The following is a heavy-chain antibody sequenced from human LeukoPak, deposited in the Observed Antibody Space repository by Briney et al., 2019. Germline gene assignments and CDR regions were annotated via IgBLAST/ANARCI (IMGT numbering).Heavy chain of an antibody. CDR3: ARRYYMDV. Sequence: SETLSLTCTVSGASISTSSYYWGWIRQPPGKGLEWIGSIYYSGSTYYNPSLKSRVTISVDTSKNQFSLKLSSATAADTAVYYCARRYYMDVWGKGTTVTISS. V-gene: IGHV4-39*01. CDR1: GASISTSSYY. CDR2: IYYSGST. J-gene: IGHJ6*03.